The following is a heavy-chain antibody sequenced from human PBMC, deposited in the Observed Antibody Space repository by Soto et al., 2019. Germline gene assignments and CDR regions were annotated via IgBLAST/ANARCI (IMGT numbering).Heavy chain of an antibody. Sequence: GASVKVSCKASGYTFTSYGISWVRQAPGQGLEWMGWISAYNGNTNYAQKPQGRVTMTTDTATSTAYRELRSLRSDDTAVDYCASWGSGWRGFDYSRQGALVTVSS. CDR3: ASWGSGWRGFDY. CDR1: GYTFTSYG. V-gene: IGHV1-18*01. CDR2: ISAYNGNT. J-gene: IGHJ4*02. D-gene: IGHD6-19*01.